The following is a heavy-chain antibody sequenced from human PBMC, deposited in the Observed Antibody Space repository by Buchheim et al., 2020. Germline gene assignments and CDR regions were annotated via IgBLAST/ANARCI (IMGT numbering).Heavy chain of an antibody. CDR2: ISGSGGST. V-gene: IGHV3-23*01. D-gene: IGHD3-22*01. CDR1: GFTFSSYA. Sequence: EVQLLESGGGLVQPGGSLRLSCAASGFTFSSYAMSWVRQAPGKGLEWVSAISGSGGSTYYADSVKGRFTISRDNSKKKLYLQMNSLRAEDTAVYYCAKGAPDSSGYSDYYYYGMDVWGQGTT. CDR3: AKGAPDSSGYSDYYYYGMDV. J-gene: IGHJ6*02.